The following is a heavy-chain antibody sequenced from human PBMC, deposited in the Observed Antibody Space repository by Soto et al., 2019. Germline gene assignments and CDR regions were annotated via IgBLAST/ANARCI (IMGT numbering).Heavy chain of an antibody. CDR3: ATGTSLRYFAFGPLYYFDY. Sequence: GASVKVSCKVSGYTLTELSMHWVRQAPGKGLEWMGGFDPEDGETIYAQKFQGRVTMTEDTSTDTAYMELSSLRSEDTAVYYCATGTSLRYFAFGPLYYFDYWGQGTLVTVSS. V-gene: IGHV1-24*01. D-gene: IGHD3-9*01. CDR2: FDPEDGET. J-gene: IGHJ4*02. CDR1: GYTLTELS.